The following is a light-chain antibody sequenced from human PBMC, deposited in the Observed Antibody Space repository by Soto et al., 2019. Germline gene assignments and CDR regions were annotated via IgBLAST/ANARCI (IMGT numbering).Light chain of an antibody. J-gene: IGLJ1*01. V-gene: IGLV1-44*01. CDR2: AND. CDR1: SSNIAPNT. Sequence: QSVLTQPPSASGTPGQRVTISCSGSSSNIAPNTVNWYQHLPGAAPQLLIFANDRRPSGVPVRFSGSRSGTSASLAISGRQSEDGADYYCAAWDDSLNGYVFGTGTKLTVL. CDR3: AAWDDSLNGYV.